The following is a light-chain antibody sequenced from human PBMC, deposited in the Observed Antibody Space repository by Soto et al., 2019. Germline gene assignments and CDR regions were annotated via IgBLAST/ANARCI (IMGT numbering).Light chain of an antibody. Sequence: DIQMTQSPSSVSASVGDIVTITCRASPGISSWLAWYQQKPGQAPKLLIYAASSLQSGVPARFSGRVSGTEFTLTISSLQPEDFVPYYCQQANSFPLTFGGGTKVEIK. V-gene: IGKV1-12*01. J-gene: IGKJ4*01. CDR2: AAS. CDR1: PGISSW. CDR3: QQANSFPLT.